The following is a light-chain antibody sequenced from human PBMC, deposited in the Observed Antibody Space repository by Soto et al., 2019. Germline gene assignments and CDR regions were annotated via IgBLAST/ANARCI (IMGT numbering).Light chain of an antibody. CDR1: NSNVGGGYD. J-gene: IGLJ3*02. V-gene: IGLV1-40*01. CDR2: GNR. CDR3: QAYDYSLTASV. Sequence: SVLTQPPSVSGAPGQTVTISCTGSNSNVGGGYDVHWYQQLPGAAPKLVIFGNRNRPSGVPERFSGSKSGTSASLAITGLQAEDEADYYCQAYDYSLTASVFGGGTKVTV.